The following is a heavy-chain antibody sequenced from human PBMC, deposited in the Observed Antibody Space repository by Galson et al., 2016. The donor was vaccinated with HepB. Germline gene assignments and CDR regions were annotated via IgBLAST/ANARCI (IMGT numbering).Heavy chain of an antibody. CDR3: ADPPSGY. V-gene: IGHV3-7*01. Sequence: SLRLSCAASGFTFGNYWMSWVRQAPGKGLEWVASANQEGSVKSSVDSVKGRFTISRDNAKNSLFLQMNSLRVEDTAVYFCADPPSGYWGQGVLVAVPS. CDR1: GFTFGNYW. CDR2: ANQEGSVK. J-gene: IGHJ4*02. D-gene: IGHD6-25*01.